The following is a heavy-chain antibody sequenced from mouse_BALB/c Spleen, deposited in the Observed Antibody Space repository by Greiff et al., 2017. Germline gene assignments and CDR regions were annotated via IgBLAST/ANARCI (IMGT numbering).Heavy chain of an antibody. J-gene: IGHJ4*01. CDR2: INPSSGYT. CDR1: GYTFTSYT. CDR3: AGTYAKYGGGYAMDY. V-gene: IGHV1-4*02. Sequence: VQLQQSAAELARPGASVKMSCKASGYTFTSYTMHWVKQRPGQGLEWIGYINPSSGYTEYNQKFKDKTTLTADKSSSTVYMQMSSLTSEDSAVYYCAGTYAKYGGGYAMDYWGQGTSVTVSS. D-gene: IGHD5-1-1*01.